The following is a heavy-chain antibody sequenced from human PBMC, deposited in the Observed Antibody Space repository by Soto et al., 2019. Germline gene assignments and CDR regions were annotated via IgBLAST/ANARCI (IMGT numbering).Heavy chain of an antibody. J-gene: IGHJ4*02. V-gene: IGHV3-30-3*01. Sequence: GGSLRLSCAASGFTFSSYAMHWVRQAPGKGLEWVAVISYDGSNKYYADSVKGRFTISRDNSKNTLYLQMNSLRSEDTAVYYCARVTGYSSGPLDYWGQGTLVTVSS. CDR3: ARVTGYSSGPLDY. D-gene: IGHD6-19*01. CDR1: GFTFSSYA. CDR2: ISYDGSNK.